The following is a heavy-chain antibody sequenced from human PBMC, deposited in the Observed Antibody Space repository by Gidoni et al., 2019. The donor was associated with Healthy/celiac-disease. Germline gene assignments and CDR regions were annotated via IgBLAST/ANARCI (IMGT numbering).Heavy chain of an antibody. CDR3: ARDLFREMATTPEPYYFDY. V-gene: IGHV4-4*07. Sequence: QVQLQESGPGLVKPSETLSLTCTVSGGSISSYYWSWIRQPAGKGLEWIGRIYTSGGTNYNPSLKSRVTMSVDTSKNQFSLKLSSVTAADTAVYYCARDLFREMATTPEPYYFDYWGQGTLVTVSA. D-gene: IGHD5-12*01. CDR1: GGSISSYY. CDR2: IYTSGGT. J-gene: IGHJ4*02.